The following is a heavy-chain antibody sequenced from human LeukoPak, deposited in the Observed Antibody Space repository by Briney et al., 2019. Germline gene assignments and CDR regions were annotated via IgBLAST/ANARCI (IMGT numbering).Heavy chain of an antibody. J-gene: IGHJ4*02. CDR1: GFTFSSYW. V-gene: IGHV3-7*03. CDR3: AKDPHYGDFF. D-gene: IGHD4-17*01. Sequence: GGSLRLSCAASGFTFSSYWMSWVRQAPGKGLEWVANIKEDGRQKYYVDSVKGRFTISRDNAKNSLYLQMNSLRAEDTAVYYCAKDPHYGDFFWGQGTLVTVSS. CDR2: IKEDGRQK.